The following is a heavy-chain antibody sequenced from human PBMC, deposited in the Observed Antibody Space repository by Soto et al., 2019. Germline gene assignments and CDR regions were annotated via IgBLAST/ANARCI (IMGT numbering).Heavy chain of an antibody. CDR1: GGSVSSGGYY. J-gene: IGHJ4*02. CDR2: IYYSGTT. CDR3: ARRALPQCINGVCYRDGFWDY. D-gene: IGHD2-8*01. Sequence: SETLSLTCTVSGGSVSSGGYYWSWIRQHPGTGLQWIGYIYYSGTTYFNPSLKSRASISLDTSKNEFSLKLTSVTAADTAVYYCARRALPQCINGVCYRDGFWDYWGQGALVTVS. V-gene: IGHV4-31*03.